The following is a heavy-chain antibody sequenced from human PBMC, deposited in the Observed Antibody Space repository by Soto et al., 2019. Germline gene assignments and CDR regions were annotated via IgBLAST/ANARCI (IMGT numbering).Heavy chain of an antibody. V-gene: IGHV3-11*06. CDR3: ARRGVTTVNTIIYNWFDP. J-gene: IGHJ5*02. CDR2: ISGRSGYT. D-gene: IGHD4-17*01. Sequence: GGSLRLSSAPSGFTFSDYYMTWIRQAPGKGLEWVSYISGRSGYTKYADSVKGRFTISRDNANNSLYLQMNSLRAEDTAVYYCARRGVTTVNTIIYNWFDPCGQGSLVSVSS. CDR1: GFTFSDYY.